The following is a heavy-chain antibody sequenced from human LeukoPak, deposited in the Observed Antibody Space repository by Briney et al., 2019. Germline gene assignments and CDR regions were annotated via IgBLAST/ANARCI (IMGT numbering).Heavy chain of an antibody. CDR2: IYHSGST. V-gene: IGHV4-30-2*01. CDR3: AREWELRGGYFDY. D-gene: IGHD1-26*01. Sequence: SETLSLTCAVSGGSISSGGYSWSWIRQPPGKGLEWIGYIYHSGSTYYNPSLKSRVTISVDTSKNQFSLKLSSVTVADTAVYYCAREWELRGGYFDYWGQGTLVTVSS. CDR1: GGSISSGGYS. J-gene: IGHJ4*02.